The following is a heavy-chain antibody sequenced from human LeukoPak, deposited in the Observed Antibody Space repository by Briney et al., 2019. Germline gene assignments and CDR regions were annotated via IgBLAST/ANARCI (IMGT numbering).Heavy chain of an antibody. CDR1: GYSFTSYW. CDR3: ASRVAGYSSSWYTWDFDY. V-gene: IGHV5-51*01. J-gene: IGHJ4*02. CDR2: IYPGDSDT. Sequence: GESLTISCKGSGYSFTSYWIGWVRQMPGKGLEWMGIIYPGDSDTRYSPSFQGQVTISADKSISTAYLQWSSLKASDTAMYYCASRVAGYSSSWYTWDFDYWGQGTLVTVSS. D-gene: IGHD6-13*01.